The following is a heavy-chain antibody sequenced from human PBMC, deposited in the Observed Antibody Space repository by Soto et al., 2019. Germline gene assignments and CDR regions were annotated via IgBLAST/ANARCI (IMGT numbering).Heavy chain of an antibody. Sequence: QITLKESGPTLVRPTQTLTLTCAFSGFSLSTSGVGVGWIRQPPGKALEWLAVIYWDDSKHYSPSLRSRLTITTDTSKNQVVLTMTNMDPMDTGTYYCAHKGPEDCPLDSWGQGTLVTVSS. D-gene: IGHD2-21*02. CDR3: AHKGPEDCPLDS. V-gene: IGHV2-5*02. CDR1: GFSLSTSGVG. CDR2: IYWDDSK. J-gene: IGHJ4*02.